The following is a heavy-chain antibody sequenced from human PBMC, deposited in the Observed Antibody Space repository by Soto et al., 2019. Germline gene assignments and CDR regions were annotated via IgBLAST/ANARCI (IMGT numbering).Heavy chain of an antibody. V-gene: IGHV3-23*01. D-gene: IGHD2-2*01. J-gene: IGHJ4*02. CDR3: ALSSSNSY. CDR2: ISGSGGST. CDR1: GFTFSSYA. Sequence: EVQLLESGGGLVQPGGSLRLSCAASGFTFSSYAMSWVRQAPGKGLEWVSGISGSGGSTYYADSVKGRFTISRDNSKNTLSLQMNSLRAEDTAVFYCALSSSNSYWGQGTLVTVSS.